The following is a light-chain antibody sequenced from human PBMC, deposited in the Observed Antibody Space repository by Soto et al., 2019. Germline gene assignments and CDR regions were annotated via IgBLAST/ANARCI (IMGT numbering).Light chain of an antibody. J-gene: IGLJ1*01. CDR2: EVS. Sequence: QSALTQPASVSGSPGQSITISCTGTSSDVGSYNLVSWYQQHPGKAPKLMIYEVSKRPSGVSNRFSGSKSGNTASLTISWLQAEDEADYYCCSYAGSSTYVLGTGTKLTV. V-gene: IGLV2-23*02. CDR3: CSYAGSSTYV. CDR1: SSDVGSYNL.